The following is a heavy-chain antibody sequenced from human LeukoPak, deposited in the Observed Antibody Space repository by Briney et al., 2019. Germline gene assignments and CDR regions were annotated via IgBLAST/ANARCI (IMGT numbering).Heavy chain of an antibody. CDR3: AKERFSPSRYFDY. V-gene: IGHV3-23*01. D-gene: IGHD3-3*01. Sequence: GGSLRLSCAASGFTFSNCAMSWVRQAPGQGLEWVSAIGCGGRSTYYADSVKGRFTISRDNSKNTLYLQMNSLRTEDTAVYYCAKERFSPSRYFDYWGQGTLVTVSS. CDR1: GFTFSNCA. J-gene: IGHJ4*02. CDR2: IGCGGRST.